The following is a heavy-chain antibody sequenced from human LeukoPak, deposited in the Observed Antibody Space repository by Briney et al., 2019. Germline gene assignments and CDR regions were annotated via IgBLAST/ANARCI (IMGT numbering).Heavy chain of an antibody. CDR3: ASPWRRPGNYYYYGMDV. J-gene: IGHJ6*02. CDR1: GYTFTSYY. V-gene: IGHV1-46*01. D-gene: IGHD1-1*01. CDR2: INPSGGST. Sequence: ASVKASCKASGYTFTSYYMHWVRQAPGQGLEWMGIINPSGGSTSYAQKFQGRVTMTRDTSTSTVYMELSSLRSEDTAVYYCASPWRRPGNYYYYGMDVWGQGTTVTVSS.